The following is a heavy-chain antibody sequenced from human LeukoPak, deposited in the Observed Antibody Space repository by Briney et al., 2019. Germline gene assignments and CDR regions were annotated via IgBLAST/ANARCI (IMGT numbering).Heavy chain of an antibody. CDR3: ARALYDSSGFDY. CDR1: GFTFSSYS. V-gene: IGHV3-21*01. D-gene: IGHD3-22*01. Sequence: GGSLRLSCAASGFTFSSYSMNWVRQAPGKGLEWVSSISSSSSYIYYADSVKGRFTISRDNAKNSLYLQMNSLRAKDTAVYYCARALYDSSGFDYWGQGTLVTVSS. J-gene: IGHJ4*02. CDR2: ISSSSSYI.